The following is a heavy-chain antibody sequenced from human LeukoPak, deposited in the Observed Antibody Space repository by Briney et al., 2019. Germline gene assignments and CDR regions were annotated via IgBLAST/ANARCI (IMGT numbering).Heavy chain of an antibody. Sequence: GESLKISCKGSGDSFTSYWIGWVRQMPGKGPEWLGIIYPGDSETRYSASFQGQVTISADRSTSIVYLQWSSLKASDTAMYYCARFYYDSSGYYYDYWGQGTLVTVSS. CDR3: ARFYYDSSGYYYDY. D-gene: IGHD3-22*01. CDR1: GDSFTSYW. V-gene: IGHV5-51*01. CDR2: IYPGDSET. J-gene: IGHJ4*02.